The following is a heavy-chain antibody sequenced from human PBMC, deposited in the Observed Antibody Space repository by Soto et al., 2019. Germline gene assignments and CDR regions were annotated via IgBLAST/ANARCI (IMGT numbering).Heavy chain of an antibody. Sequence: PGESLKISCKGSGYSFTSYWIGWVRQMPGKGLEWKGIIYPGDSDTRYSPSFQGQVTISADKSISTAYLQWSSLKASDTAMYYCARHRYSSSWPYYYYGMDVWGQGTTVTVSS. V-gene: IGHV5-51*01. CDR1: GYSFTSYW. J-gene: IGHJ6*02. CDR3: ARHRYSSSWPYYYYGMDV. D-gene: IGHD6-13*01. CDR2: IYPGDSDT.